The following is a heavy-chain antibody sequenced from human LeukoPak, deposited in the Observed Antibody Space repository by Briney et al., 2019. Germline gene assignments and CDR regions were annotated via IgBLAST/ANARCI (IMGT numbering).Heavy chain of an antibody. CDR3: ALVFGVVIKWFDP. CDR1: GYTFTGYY. V-gene: IGHV1-2*02. Sequence: ASVKVSCKASGYTFTGYYMHWARQAPGQGLEWMGWINPNSGGTNYAQKFQGRVTMTRDTSISTAYMELSRLRSDDTAVYYCALVFGVVIKWFDPWGQGTLVTVSS. J-gene: IGHJ5*02. D-gene: IGHD3-3*01. CDR2: INPNSGGT.